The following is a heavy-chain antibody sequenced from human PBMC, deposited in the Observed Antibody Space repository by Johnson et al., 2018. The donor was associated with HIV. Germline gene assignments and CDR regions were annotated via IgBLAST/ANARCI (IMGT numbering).Heavy chain of an antibody. CDR1: GFTFSDYY. V-gene: IGHV3-11*01. CDR2: ISSSGSTI. J-gene: IGHJ3*02. CDR3: ARGGAYCGGDCYHAFDI. D-gene: IGHD2-21*02. Sequence: VQLVESGGGLVKPGGSLRLSCAASGFTFSDYYMSWIRQAPGKGLEWVSYISSSGSTIYYADSVKGRFTISRDNAKNTLYLEMKSLRVEDTALYYCARGGAYCGGDCYHAFDIWGQGTMVTVSS.